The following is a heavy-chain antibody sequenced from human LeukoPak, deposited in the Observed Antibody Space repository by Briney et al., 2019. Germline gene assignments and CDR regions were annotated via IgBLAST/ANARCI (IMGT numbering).Heavy chain of an antibody. D-gene: IGHD4-17*01. CDR3: ARDLVPYGDLDY. V-gene: IGHV1-2*02. J-gene: IGHJ4*02. CDR2: INFNSGGT. Sequence: ASVKVSCKASGYTFTGYYVHWVRQAPGQGLEWMGWINFNSGGTRYEQKFQDRVTMTRDTSINTAYMELSWLTSDDTAVYYCARDLVPYGDLDYWGQGTLVTVSS. CDR1: GYTFTGYY.